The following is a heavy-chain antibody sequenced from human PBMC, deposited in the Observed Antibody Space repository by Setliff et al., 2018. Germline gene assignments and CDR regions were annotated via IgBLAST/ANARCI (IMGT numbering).Heavy chain of an antibody. D-gene: IGHD1-26*01. V-gene: IGHV4-61*02. CDR3: ARDNTIVGATDY. CDR1: GGSITSGSYY. J-gene: IGHJ4*02. CDR2: LHTSGTT. Sequence: PSQTLSLTCVVSGGSITSGSYYWSWIQQPAGEGLEWIGRLHTSGTTVYNPSLKGRVTISADTSTNHFSLKLTSVTAADTAVYYCARDNTIVGATDYWGQGALVTVSS.